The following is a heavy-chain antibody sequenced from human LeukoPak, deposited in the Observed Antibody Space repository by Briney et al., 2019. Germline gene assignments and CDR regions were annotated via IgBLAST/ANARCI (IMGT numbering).Heavy chain of an antibody. V-gene: IGHV4-39*01. CDR2: IYYSGST. CDR3: ARQQYDSSGYYYVY. D-gene: IGHD3-22*01. Sequence: PSETLSLTRTVSGGSISSSSYYWGWIRQPPGKGLEWIGSIYYSGSTYYNPSLKSRVTISVDTSKNQFSLKLSSVTAADTAVYYCARQQYDSSGYYYVYWGQGTLVTVSS. J-gene: IGHJ4*02. CDR1: GGSISSSSYY.